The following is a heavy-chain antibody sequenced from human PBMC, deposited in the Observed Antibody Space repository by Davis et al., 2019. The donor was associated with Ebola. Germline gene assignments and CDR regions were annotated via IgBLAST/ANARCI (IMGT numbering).Heavy chain of an antibody. CDR2: IRSKANSYAT. V-gene: IGHV3-73*01. Sequence: GESLKISCAASVFIFSGSAMHWVRQASGKGLEWVGRIRSKANSYATAYAASVKGRFTISRDDSKNTAYLQMNSLKTEDTAVYYCTRQDSSGWYDYWGQGTLVTVSS. J-gene: IGHJ4*02. D-gene: IGHD6-19*01. CDR3: TRQDSSGWYDY. CDR1: VFIFSGSA.